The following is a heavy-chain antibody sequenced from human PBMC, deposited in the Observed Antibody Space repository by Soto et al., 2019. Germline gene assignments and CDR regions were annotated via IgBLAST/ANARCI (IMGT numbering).Heavy chain of an antibody. V-gene: IGHV3-30*04. CDR2: MSKDGSNQ. J-gene: IGHJ4*02. D-gene: IGHD3-16*01. CDR3: ARDGGAY. Sequence: VQLVESGGGVVQPGRSLRLSCAASGFTFSSYDMHWVRRAPGKGLEWMAVMSKDGSNQYYADSVKGRFTISRDNSKNTLYLQMNSLRPEDTALYYCARDGGAYWGQGTLVIVSS. CDR1: GFTFSSYD.